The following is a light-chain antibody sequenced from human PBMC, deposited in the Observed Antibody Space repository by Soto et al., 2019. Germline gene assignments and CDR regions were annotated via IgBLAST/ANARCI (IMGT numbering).Light chain of an antibody. V-gene: IGLV1-44*01. CDR3: AAWDDSLNVLL. Sequence: QSVLPQPPSASGTPGQRVTISCSGSTSNIGSNTAIWYQQLPGTAPKLLIYKNNQRPSGVPDRFSGSKSGTSASLAISGLQSEYEADYYCAAWDDSLNVLLFGGGTKLTVL. J-gene: IGLJ2*01. CDR1: TSNIGSNT. CDR2: KNN.